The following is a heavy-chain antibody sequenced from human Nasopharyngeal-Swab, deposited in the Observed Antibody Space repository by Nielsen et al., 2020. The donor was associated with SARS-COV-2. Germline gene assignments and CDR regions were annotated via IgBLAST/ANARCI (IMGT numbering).Heavy chain of an antibody. CDR3: ARDVFLAAAGTTLYYYYGMDV. J-gene: IGHJ6*02. D-gene: IGHD6-13*01. V-gene: IGHV4-31*03. CDR1: GGSISSGGYY. CDR2: IYYSGST. Sequence: SETLSLTCTVSGGSISSGGYYWSWIRQHPGKGLEWIGYIYYSGSTYYNPSLKSRVTISVDTSKNQFSLKLSSVTAADTAVYYCARDVFLAAAGTTLYYYYGMDVWGQGTPVTVSS.